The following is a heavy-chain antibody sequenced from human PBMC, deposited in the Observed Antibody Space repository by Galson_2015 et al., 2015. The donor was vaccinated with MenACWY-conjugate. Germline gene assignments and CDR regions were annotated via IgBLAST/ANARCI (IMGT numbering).Heavy chain of an antibody. CDR3: TTDSGPGGNDYYYYGMDV. V-gene: IGHV3-15*07. Sequence: LRLSCAASGFTFSNAWMNWVRQAPGKGLEWVGRIISKTDGGTTDYAAPVKGRFTISRDDSKNTLYLQMNSLKTEDTAVYYCTTDSGPGGNDYYYYGMDVWGQGTTVTVSS. CDR1: GFTFSNAW. CDR2: IISKTDGGTT. D-gene: IGHD4-23*01. J-gene: IGHJ6*02.